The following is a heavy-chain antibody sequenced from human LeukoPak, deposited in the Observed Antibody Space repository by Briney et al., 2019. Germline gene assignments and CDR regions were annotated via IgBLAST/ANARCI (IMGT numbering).Heavy chain of an antibody. CDR2: IYPSESDT. CDR3: ARLGGRELRY. V-gene: IGHV5-51*01. J-gene: IGHJ4*02. CDR1: GYNFPTYW. D-gene: IGHD5-24*01. Sequence: GESLKISCKGSGYNFPTYWIGWVRQMPGKGLEWMGIIYPSESDTRYSPSFQGQVTISADKSISTAYLQWSSLKASDTAMYYCARLGGRELRYWGQGTLVTVSS.